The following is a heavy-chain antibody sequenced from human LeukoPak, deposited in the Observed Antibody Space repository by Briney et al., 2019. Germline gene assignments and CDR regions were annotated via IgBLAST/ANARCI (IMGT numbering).Heavy chain of an antibody. J-gene: IGHJ4*02. CDR1: GFTFSDYY. D-gene: IGHD3-3*01. CDR2: ISGSGGST. CDR3: AKVAIFGVVIGGFDY. V-gene: IGHV3-23*01. Sequence: PGGSLRLSCAASGFTFSDYYMSWIRQAPGKGLEWVSAISGSGGSTYYADSVKGRFTISRDNSKNTLYLQMNSLRAEDTAVYYCAKVAIFGVVIGGFDYWGQGTLVTVSS.